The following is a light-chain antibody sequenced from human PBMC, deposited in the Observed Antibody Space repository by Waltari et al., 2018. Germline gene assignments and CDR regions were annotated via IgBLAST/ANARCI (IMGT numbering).Light chain of an antibody. V-gene: IGLV2-14*01. J-gene: IGLJ3*02. CDR3: CSFTSSSTWV. Sequence: QSALTQPASVSGSPGQSITISCSGTTSDLGGYNYVSWYQQPPGKAPKLIIYDVTSRPSGVSTRFSGSKSGNTASLTISGLQAEDEADYYCCSFTSSSTWVFGGGTKLTVL. CDR1: TSDLGGYNY. CDR2: DVT.